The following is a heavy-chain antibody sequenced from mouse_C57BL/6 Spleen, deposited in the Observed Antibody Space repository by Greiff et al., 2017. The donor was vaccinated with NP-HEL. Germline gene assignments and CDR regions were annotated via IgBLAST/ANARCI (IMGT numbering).Heavy chain of an antibody. CDR3: ASEGLRREGYAMDY. V-gene: IGHV1-64*01. Sequence: QVQLKESGAELVKPGASVKLSCKASGYTFTSYWMHWVKQRPGQGLEWIGMIHPNSGSTNYNEKFKSKATLTVDKSSSTAYMQLSSLTSEDSAVYYCASEGLRREGYAMDYWGQGTSVTVSS. J-gene: IGHJ4*01. D-gene: IGHD2-4*01. CDR2: IHPNSGST. CDR1: GYTFTSYW.